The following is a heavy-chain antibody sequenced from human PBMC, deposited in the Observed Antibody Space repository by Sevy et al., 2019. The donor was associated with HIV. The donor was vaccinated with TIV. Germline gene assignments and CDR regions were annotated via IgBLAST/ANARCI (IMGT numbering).Heavy chain of an antibody. D-gene: IGHD3-9*01. CDR2: ISSNGDNA. CDR3: ARVREWELTSFLSH. Sequence: GGSLRLSCAASGFTFRTYAFHWVRQTPGRGLEWVGLISSNGDNAFYANSVRGRFTISRDNSMNTLYLQMTSLTPDDTAVYYCARVREWELTSFLSHWGQGTLVTVSS. CDR1: GFTFRTYA. J-gene: IGHJ4*02. V-gene: IGHV3-30-3*01.